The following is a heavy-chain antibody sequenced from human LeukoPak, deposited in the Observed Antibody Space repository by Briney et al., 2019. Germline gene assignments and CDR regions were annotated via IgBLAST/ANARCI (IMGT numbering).Heavy chain of an antibody. J-gene: IGHJ6*02. CDR1: GYTFTGYY. V-gene: IGHV1-2*02. D-gene: IGHD2-2*01. CDR2: INPNSGGT. Sequence: GASVKVSCKASGYTFTGYYMHWVRQAPGQGLEWMGWINPNSGGTNYAQKFQGRVTMTRDTSISTAYMELSRLRSDDTAVYYCAHGSGVVVPAAMPYYYYGMDVWGQGTTVTVSS. CDR3: AHGSGVVVPAAMPYYYYGMDV.